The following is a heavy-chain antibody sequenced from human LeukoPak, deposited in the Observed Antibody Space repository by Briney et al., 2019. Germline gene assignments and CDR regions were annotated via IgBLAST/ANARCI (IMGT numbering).Heavy chain of an antibody. Sequence: ASVKVSCKASGYTFTSYDINWVRQATGQGLEWMGWMNPNSGNTGYAQKLQGRVTVTRNTSISTAYMELSSLRSEDTAVYYCARGRAHDFWSGYYHYYGMDVWGQGTTVTVSS. J-gene: IGHJ6*02. CDR3: ARGRAHDFWSGYYHYYGMDV. CDR2: MNPNSGNT. CDR1: GYTFTSYD. D-gene: IGHD3-3*01. V-gene: IGHV1-8*01.